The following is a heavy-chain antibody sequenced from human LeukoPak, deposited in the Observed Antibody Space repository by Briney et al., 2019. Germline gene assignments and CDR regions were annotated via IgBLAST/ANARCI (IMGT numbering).Heavy chain of an antibody. Sequence: SETLSLTCAVYGGSFSDYYWNWIRQPPGKGLEWIGKINHSGTTNYNPSLKSRVTISVDTSKNQFSLRLSAVTAADTAVYHCARGLRLPSRSAPAVPHVWAKGTTVTVSA. V-gene: IGHV4-34*01. J-gene: IGHJ6*04. CDR3: ARGLRLPSRSAPAVPHV. CDR2: INHSGTT. CDR1: GGSFSDYY. D-gene: IGHD2-2*01.